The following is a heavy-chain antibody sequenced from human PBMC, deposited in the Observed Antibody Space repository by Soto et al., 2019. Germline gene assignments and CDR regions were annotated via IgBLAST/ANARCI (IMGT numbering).Heavy chain of an antibody. CDR2: RWYDASNK. Sequence: QGQLGESGGGVVQPGGSLRLSWAASGFTFSSYGMHWDRQAPGKRLSWVVVRWYDASNKDYAESVKGRLTISNDNSKNTLYLQMNSLRAEDSASYYCARDYLVIPHRVTDYWGHGTLVTVSS. CDR3: ARDYLVIPHRVTDY. D-gene: IGHD2-15*01. V-gene: IGHV3-33*01. CDR1: GFTFSSYG. J-gene: IGHJ4*01.